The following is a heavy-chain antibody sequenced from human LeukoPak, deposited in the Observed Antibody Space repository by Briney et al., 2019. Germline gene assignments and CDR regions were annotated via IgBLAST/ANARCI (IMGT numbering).Heavy chain of an antibody. J-gene: IGHJ4*02. V-gene: IGHV3-30*02. CDR3: AKNLKYSSSSEGFDY. Sequence: PGGSLRLSCAASGFTFSSYGMHWVRQAPGKGLEWVAFIRYDGSNKYYADSVKGRFTISRDNSKNTLYLQMNSLRAEDTAVYYCAKNLKYSSSSEGFDYWGQGTPVTVSS. CDR1: GFTFSSYG. CDR2: IRYDGSNK. D-gene: IGHD6-6*01.